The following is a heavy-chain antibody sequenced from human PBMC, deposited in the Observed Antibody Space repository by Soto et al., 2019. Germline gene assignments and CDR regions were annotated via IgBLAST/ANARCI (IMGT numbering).Heavy chain of an antibody. CDR1: GYTFTDYD. CDR3: ASGPAEGEGATYY. J-gene: IGHJ4*02. V-gene: IGHV1-8*01. Sequence: QVQLVQSGAEVKKPGASVKVSCKASGYTFTDYDINWVRQGTGQGLEWMGWMNPDSGNTGYAQKFQGRDTMTRDTSKRTAYMDLSSLRPEDTAVYYCASGPAEGEGATYYWGQGTLVTVSS. CDR2: MNPDSGNT. D-gene: IGHD1-26*01.